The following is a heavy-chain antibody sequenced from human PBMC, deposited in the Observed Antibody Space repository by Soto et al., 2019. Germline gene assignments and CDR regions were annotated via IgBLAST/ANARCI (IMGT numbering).Heavy chain of an antibody. D-gene: IGHD3-3*01. CDR3: ARSGTKNYDFWSGYYGAGYYYGMDV. CDR2: INAGNGNT. J-gene: IGHJ6*02. Sequence: ASVKVSCKASGYTFTSYAMHWVRQAPGQRLEWMGWINAGNGNTKYSQKFQGRVTITRDTSASTAYMELSSLRSEDTAVYYCARSGTKNYDFWSGYYGAGYYYGMDVWRQGTTVTVSS. CDR1: GYTFTSYA. V-gene: IGHV1-3*01.